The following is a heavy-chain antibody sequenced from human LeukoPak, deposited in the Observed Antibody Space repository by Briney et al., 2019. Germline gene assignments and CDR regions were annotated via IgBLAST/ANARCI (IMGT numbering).Heavy chain of an antibody. CDR3: ARDTTMVRGVMGYYYGMDV. J-gene: IGHJ6*02. CDR1: GFTFRSYE. D-gene: IGHD3-10*01. CDR2: IYSGGST. Sequence: GGSLRLSCAASGFTFRSYEMNWVRQAPGKGLEWVSVIYSGGSTYYTDSVKGRFTISRDNSKNTLYLQMNSLRAEDTAVYYCARDTTMVRGVMGYYYGMDVWGQGTTVTVSS. V-gene: IGHV3-53*01.